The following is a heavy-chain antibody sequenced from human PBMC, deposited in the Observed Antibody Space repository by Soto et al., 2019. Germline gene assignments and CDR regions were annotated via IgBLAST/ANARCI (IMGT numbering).Heavy chain of an antibody. CDR2: IYRGGDA. Sequence: PGGSLRLSCAASRFTVSSNYMSWVRQAPERGLEWVSSIYRGGDAYYADSVKGRFTMSRDNSKNTLYLQMNSLRAEDTAVYYCARGRLLLAHFDYWGQGTLVTVSS. J-gene: IGHJ4*02. CDR1: RFTVSSNY. V-gene: IGHV3-53*01. D-gene: IGHD3-22*01. CDR3: ARGRLLLAHFDY.